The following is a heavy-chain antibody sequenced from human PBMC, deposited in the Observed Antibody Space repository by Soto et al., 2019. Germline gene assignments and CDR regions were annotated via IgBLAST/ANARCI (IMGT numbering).Heavy chain of an antibody. CDR1: GDSVSSSSAA. CDR3: ARWEHEHGKMDV. D-gene: IGHD1-26*01. Sequence: QVQLQQSGSGLVKPSQTLSLTCAISGDSVSSSSAAWTWIRQSPSRGLEWLGRTYYRSKWYNQYAVSVKSRITINPDTSKNQFSLQLNSVSPEETAVYYCARWEHEHGKMDVGGRGTTVTVSS. J-gene: IGHJ6*02. CDR2: TYYRSKWYN. V-gene: IGHV6-1*01.